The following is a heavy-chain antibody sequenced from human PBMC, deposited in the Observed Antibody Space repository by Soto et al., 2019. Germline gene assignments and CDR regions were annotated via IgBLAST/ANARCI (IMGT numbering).Heavy chain of an antibody. D-gene: IGHD3-9*01. V-gene: IGHV1-69*13. CDR3: ARERGERYFDWLSRNYGMDV. J-gene: IGHJ6*02. CDR2: IIPIFGTA. Sequence: SVKVSCKASGGTFSSYAISWVRQAPGQGLEWMGGIIPIFGTANYAQKFQGRVTITADESTSTAYMELSSLRSEDTAVYYCARERGERYFDWLSRNYGMDVWGQGTTVIVSS. CDR1: GGTFSSYA.